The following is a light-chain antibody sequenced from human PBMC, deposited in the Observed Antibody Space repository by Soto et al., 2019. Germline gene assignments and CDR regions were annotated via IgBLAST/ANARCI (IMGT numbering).Light chain of an antibody. CDR3: QHRSSWPRT. V-gene: IGKV3D-20*02. J-gene: IGKJ1*01. Sequence: EIVLTQSPGTLSLSPVEIATLSFMASQRVTISYLAWFQQKPGQPPRVLIHGASSRANGIPDRFSGSGSGTDFTLSISSLEPEDFAVYYCQHRSSWPRTFGRGTKVDI. CDR1: QRVTISY. CDR2: GAS.